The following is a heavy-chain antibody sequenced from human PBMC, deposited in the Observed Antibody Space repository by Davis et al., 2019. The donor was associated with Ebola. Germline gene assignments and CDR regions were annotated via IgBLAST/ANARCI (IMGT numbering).Heavy chain of an antibody. J-gene: IGHJ4*02. V-gene: IGHV4-39*01. CDR2: IFYSGNT. Sequence: PSETLSLTCTVSGGSITSSSYYWGWIRQPPGKGLEWIGSIFYSGNTYYNPSLKGRVTISVDTSKNQFSLKLSSVTAADTAVYYCARHLENPFGAHFDYWGQGTLVTVSS. CDR3: ARHLENPFGAHFDY. CDR1: GGSITSSSYY. D-gene: IGHD3-16*01.